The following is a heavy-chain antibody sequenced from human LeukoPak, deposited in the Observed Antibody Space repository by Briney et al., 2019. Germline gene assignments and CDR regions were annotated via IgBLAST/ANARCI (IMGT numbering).Heavy chain of an antibody. CDR3: ARGPQLPSVVVPARGFDP. J-gene: IGHJ5*02. V-gene: IGHV4-34*01. CDR1: GGSFSGYY. CDR2: INHSGST. D-gene: IGHD2-2*01. Sequence: PSETLSLTCAVYGGSFSGYYWSWIRQPPGKGLEWIGEINHSGSTNYNPSLKSRVTISVDTSRNQFSLKLSSVTAADTAVYYCARGPQLPSVVVPARGFDPWGQGTLVTVSS.